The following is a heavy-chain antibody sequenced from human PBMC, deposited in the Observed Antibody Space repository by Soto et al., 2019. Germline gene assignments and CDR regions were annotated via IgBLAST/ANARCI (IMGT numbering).Heavy chain of an antibody. J-gene: IGHJ4*02. Sequence: PSETLSLTCTVSGGSISSSSYYWGWIRQPPGKWLEWIGSIYYSGSTYYTPSLKSRVTIXXXTXXXXXSLXLXXVTXADTAVYYCARHLEGHGDFDYWGQGTLVTVSS. CDR1: GGSISSSSYY. CDR3: ARHLEGHGDFDY. CDR2: IYYSGST. D-gene: IGHD3-10*01. V-gene: IGHV4-39*01.